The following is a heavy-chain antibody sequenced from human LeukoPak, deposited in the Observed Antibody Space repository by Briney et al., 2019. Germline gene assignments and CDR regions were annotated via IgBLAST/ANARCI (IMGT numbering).Heavy chain of an antibody. CDR3: ARDLNAYYYDSSGYYFDY. Sequence: SQTLPLTCAISGDSVSSNSAAWNWIRQSPSRGLEWLGRTYYRSKWHNDYAVSVKSRITINPDTSKNQFSLQLNSVTPEDTAVYYCARDLNAYYYDSSGYYFDYWGQGTLVTVSS. V-gene: IGHV6-1*01. D-gene: IGHD3-22*01. CDR1: GDSVSSNSAA. CDR2: TYYRSKWHN. J-gene: IGHJ4*02.